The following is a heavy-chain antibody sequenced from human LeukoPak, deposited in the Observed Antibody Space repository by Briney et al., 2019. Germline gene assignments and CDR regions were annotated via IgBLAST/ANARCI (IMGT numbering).Heavy chain of an antibody. D-gene: IGHD3-22*01. CDR2: IYYSGST. CDR3: AGSSSGYYGY. V-gene: IGHV4-31*03. J-gene: IGHJ4*02. Sequence: SETLSLTCTVSGGSISSGGYYWSWIRQHPGKGLEWIGYIYYSGSTYYNPSLKSRVTISVDTSKNQFSLKLSSVTAADTAVYYCAGSSSGYYGYWGQGTLVTASS. CDR1: GGSISSGGYY.